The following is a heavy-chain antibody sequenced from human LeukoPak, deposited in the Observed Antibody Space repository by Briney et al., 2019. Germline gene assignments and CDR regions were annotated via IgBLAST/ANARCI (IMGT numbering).Heavy chain of an antibody. V-gene: IGHV1-46*03. CDR2: INPSGGST. CDR3: ARASSITGTIPGY. J-gene: IGHJ4*02. D-gene: IGHD1-20*01. Sequence: ASVKVSCKASGGTFSSYAISWVRQAPGQELEWMGIINPSGGSTSYAQKFQGRVTMTRDTSTSTVYMELSSLRSEDTAVYYCARASSITGTIPGYWGQGTLVTVSS. CDR1: GGTFSSYA.